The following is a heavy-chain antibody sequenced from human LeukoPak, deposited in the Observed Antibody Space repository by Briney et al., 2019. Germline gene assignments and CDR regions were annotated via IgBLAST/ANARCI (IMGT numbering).Heavy chain of an antibody. CDR1: GFIFSDYS. CDR3: ARATVSYPFDY. D-gene: IGHD3-16*02. V-gene: IGHV3-48*01. CDR2: ITGSGTTI. J-gene: IGHJ4*02. Sequence: GGSLRLSCAASGFIFSDYSMNWVRQAPGQGLEWLSYITGSGTTIYYADSVRGRFTISRDNAKNSLYLQMNSLRAEDTAVYYCARATVSYPFDYWGQGTLVTVSS.